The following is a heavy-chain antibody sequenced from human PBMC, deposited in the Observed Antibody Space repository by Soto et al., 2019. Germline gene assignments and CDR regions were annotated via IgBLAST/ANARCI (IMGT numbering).Heavy chain of an antibody. CDR1: GGSISSGGYY. J-gene: IGHJ6*02. D-gene: IGHD6-6*01. V-gene: IGHV4-31*03. Sequence: QVQLQESGPGLVKPSQTLSLTCTVSGGSISSGGYYWTWIRQHPGKGLGWIGYNYYSGITYYNPSLKRRVTISLATSKNQYSPKLSSVTAADTAVYYCARGSSIAGLYYGMDVWGQGTTVTVSS. CDR3: ARGSSIAGLYYGMDV. CDR2: NYYSGIT.